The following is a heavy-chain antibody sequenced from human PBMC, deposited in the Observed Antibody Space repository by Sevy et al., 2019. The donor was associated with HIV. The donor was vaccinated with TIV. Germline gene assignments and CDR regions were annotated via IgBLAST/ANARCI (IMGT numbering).Heavy chain of an antibody. V-gene: IGHV3-30-3*01. CDR1: GFTFSSYA. CDR2: ISYDGSNK. D-gene: IGHD3-22*01. Sequence: GGSLRLSCAASGFTFSSYAMHWVRQAPGKGLEWVAVISYDGSNKYYADSVKGRFTISRDNSKNTLYLKMNSLRAEDTAVYYCARNSGGPMIVVVITYFDYWGQGTLVTVSS. CDR3: ARNSGGPMIVVVITYFDY. J-gene: IGHJ4*02.